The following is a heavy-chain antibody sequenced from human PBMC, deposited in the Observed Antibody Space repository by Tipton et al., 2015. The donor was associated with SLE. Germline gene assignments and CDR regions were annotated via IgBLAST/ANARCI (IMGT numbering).Heavy chain of an antibody. D-gene: IGHD6-6*01. CDR2: VGFVYYKGTT. CDR1: GGSINSYY. V-gene: IGHV4-59*01. Sequence: TLSLTCSVSGGSINSYYWSWIRQPPGKGLEWIGYVGFVYYKGTTNYNPSLKSRVTISVDTSKNQFSLKLTSVTAADTAVYYCARGGASSIWFDPWGQGILVTVSS. CDR3: ARGGASSIWFDP. J-gene: IGHJ5*02.